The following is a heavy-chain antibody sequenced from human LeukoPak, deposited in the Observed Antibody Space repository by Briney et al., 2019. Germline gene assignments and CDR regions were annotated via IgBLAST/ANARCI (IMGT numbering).Heavy chain of an antibody. CDR2: ISNDGSNK. J-gene: IGHJ4*02. CDR3: ARERVATH. CDR1: GFIFSSYG. Sequence: GGSLRLSCAASGFIFSSYGMHWVRQAAGKGREWVAVISNDGSNKYYVDSVKGRFTISRDNSKNTLYLQMNRLRAEDTAVYYCARERVATHWGQGTLVTVPS. D-gene: IGHD5-12*01. V-gene: IGHV3-30*03.